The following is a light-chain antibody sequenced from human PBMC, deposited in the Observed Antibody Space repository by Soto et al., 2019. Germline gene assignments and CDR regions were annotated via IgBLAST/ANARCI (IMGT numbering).Light chain of an antibody. J-gene: IGKJ5*01. CDR3: QQYNKWSSIS. Sequence: EIGFTRSPPSLSFSPLEIATLSCRASQSVSSYLAWYQQKPGQAPSLLIVGATTRATGVPARFSGSGSGTDFTLTISRLEPEDFAVYHCQQYNKWSSISFGQGTRLEIK. V-gene: IGKV3-11*01. CDR1: QSVSSY. CDR2: GAT.